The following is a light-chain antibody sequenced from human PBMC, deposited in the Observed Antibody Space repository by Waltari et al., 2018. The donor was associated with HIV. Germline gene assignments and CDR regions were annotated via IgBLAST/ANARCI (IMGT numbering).Light chain of an antibody. CDR2: DAS. CDR1: QSINTH. CDR3: QQYYSSPLT. V-gene: IGKV3-11*01. Sequence: DIVLTQSPATLSLSPGDGATLSCWARQSINTHLAWYQQKPGQAPRLLIYDASKRATGVPARFSGSVSGTDFTLTINNLRAEDVAVYYCQQYYSSPLTFGGGTKVEIK. J-gene: IGKJ4*01.